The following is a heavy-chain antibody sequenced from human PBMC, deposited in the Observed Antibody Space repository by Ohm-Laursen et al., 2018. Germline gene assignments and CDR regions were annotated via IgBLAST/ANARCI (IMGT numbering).Heavy chain of an antibody. V-gene: IGHV3-74*01. CDR1: GFTFRSYW. Sequence: SLRLSCAASGFTFRSYWMHWVRQAPGKGLVWVSRISSDGRSTTYADSVKGRFTISRDNAKNTLYLQMNSLRAEDTAVYYCAKGTDYSNFANWGQGTLVTVSS. CDR2: ISSDGRST. CDR3: AKGTDYSNFAN. D-gene: IGHD4-11*01. J-gene: IGHJ4*02.